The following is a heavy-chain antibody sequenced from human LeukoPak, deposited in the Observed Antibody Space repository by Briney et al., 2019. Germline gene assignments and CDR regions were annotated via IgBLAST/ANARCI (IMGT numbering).Heavy chain of an antibody. CDR3: ARLSGYYGMDV. CDR1: GGSISSSSYY. CDR2: IYYSGST. Sequence: SETLSLTCTVSGGSISSSSYYWGWIRQPPGKGLEWIGSIYYSGSTYYNPSLKSRVTISVDTSKNQFSLKLSSVTAADTAVYYCARLSGYYGMDVWGQGTTVTVSS. J-gene: IGHJ6*02. V-gene: IGHV4-39*01.